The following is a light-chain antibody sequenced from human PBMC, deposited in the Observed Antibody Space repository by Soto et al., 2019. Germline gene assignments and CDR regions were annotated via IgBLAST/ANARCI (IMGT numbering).Light chain of an antibody. CDR3: CSYAGSYTHVV. J-gene: IGLJ2*01. Sequence: QSALTQPRSVSGSPGRSVTISCTGTSSDVGAYNCVSWYQQHPGKAPKLMIYDVSKRPSGVPDRFSGSKSGNTASLTISGLQAEDEADYYCCSYAGSYTHVVFSGGTKLTVL. V-gene: IGLV2-11*01. CDR2: DVS. CDR1: SSDVGAYNC.